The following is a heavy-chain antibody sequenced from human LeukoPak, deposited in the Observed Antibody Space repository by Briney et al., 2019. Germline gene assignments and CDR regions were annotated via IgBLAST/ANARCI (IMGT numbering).Heavy chain of an antibody. J-gene: IGHJ6*02. V-gene: IGHV4-59*01. CDR1: GGSISSYY. D-gene: IGHD2-2*01. Sequence: SETLSLTCTVSGGSISSYYWSWIRQPPGKGLGWIGYIYYSGSTNYNPSLKSRVTISVDTSKNQFSLKLSSVTAADTAVYYCARDLGCSSTSCYYPDVWGQGTTVTVSS. CDR3: ARDLGCSSTSCYYPDV. CDR2: IYYSGST.